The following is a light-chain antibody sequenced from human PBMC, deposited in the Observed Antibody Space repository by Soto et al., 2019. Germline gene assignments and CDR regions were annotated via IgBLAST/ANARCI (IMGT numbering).Light chain of an antibody. J-gene: IGKJ4*01. CDR1: QSLSKY. CDR3: QQRSNWRGT. V-gene: IGKV3-11*01. CDR2: DAS. Sequence: EIVLTQSPATVSLSPGERATLSCRASQSLSKYLAWYQQKPGQAPRLLIYDASNRASGIPARFSGSGSGTDFTLTISSLEPEDFTVYYCQQRSNWRGTFGGGTKMEV.